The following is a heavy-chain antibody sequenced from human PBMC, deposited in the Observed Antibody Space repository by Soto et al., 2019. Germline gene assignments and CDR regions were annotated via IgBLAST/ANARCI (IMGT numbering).Heavy chain of an antibody. CDR3: AKDWRGVVTAIPFDY. Sequence: EVQLLESGGGLVQPGGSLRLSCAATGFTFSSYAMSWVRQAPGKGLEWVSAISGSGGSTYYADSVKGRFTISRDNSKNTLYLQMNSLRAEDTAVYYCAKDWRGVVTAIPFDYWGQGTLVTVSS. V-gene: IGHV3-23*01. CDR2: ISGSGGST. D-gene: IGHD2-21*02. CDR1: GFTFSSYA. J-gene: IGHJ4*02.